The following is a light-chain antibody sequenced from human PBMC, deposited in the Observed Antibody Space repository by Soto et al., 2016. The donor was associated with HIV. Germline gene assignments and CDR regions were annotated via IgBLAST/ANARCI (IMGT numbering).Light chain of an antibody. CDR3: QAWDSRTAS. Sequence: SSAVTQPPSVSVAPGTTARITCEGNNIGSKTVHWYQQRPGQAPVLVVYDDTDRPSVIPERFSGSNSGNTATLTLSETQAMDEGDYYCQAWDSRTASFGTGTQVTVL. CDR2: DDT. J-gene: IGLJ1*01. CDR1: NIGSKT. V-gene: IGLV3-21*03.